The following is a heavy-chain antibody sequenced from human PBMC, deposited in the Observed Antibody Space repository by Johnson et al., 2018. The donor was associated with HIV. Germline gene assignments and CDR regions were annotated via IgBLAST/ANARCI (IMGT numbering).Heavy chain of an antibody. V-gene: IGHV3-9*01. CDR2: ISWNSGSI. J-gene: IGHJ3*02. Sequence: VQLVESGGALVQPGRSLRLSCAASGFTFDDYAMHWVRQAPGKGLEWVSGISWNSGSIGYADSVKGRFTISRDNAKKSLYLQMNSLRAEDTAVYYCAREEGTDILTRGDAFDIWGQGTKVTVSS. CDR3: AREEGTDILTRGDAFDI. D-gene: IGHD3-9*01. CDR1: GFTFDDYA.